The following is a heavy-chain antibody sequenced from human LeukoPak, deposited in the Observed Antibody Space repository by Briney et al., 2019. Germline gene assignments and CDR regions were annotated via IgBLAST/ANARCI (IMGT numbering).Heavy chain of an antibody. V-gene: IGHV3-48*03. CDR2: ISDTGTYI. J-gene: IGHJ6*02. D-gene: IGHD3-10*01. CDR1: GFTFSSFQ. Sequence: GGSLRLSCAASGFTFSSFQMNWVRQAPGKGLEWVSYISDTGTYIYYADSVRGRFTISRDNPKNSLYLQMNSLRDEDTAVYYCAREDYNPPRAMDVWGQGTTVTV. CDR3: AREDYNPPRAMDV.